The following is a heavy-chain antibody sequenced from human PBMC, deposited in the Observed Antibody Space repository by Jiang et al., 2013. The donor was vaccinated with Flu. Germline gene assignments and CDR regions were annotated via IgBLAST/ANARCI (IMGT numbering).Heavy chain of an antibody. CDR2: ISAYNGNT. D-gene: IGHD6-13*01. CDR3: ARDQAIAAAGLFDY. CDR1: GYTFTGYG. J-gene: IGHJ4*02. V-gene: IGHV1-18*01. Sequence: GAEVKKPGASVKVSCKASGYTFTGYGISWVRQAPGQGLEWMGWISAYNGNTNYAQKLQGRVTMTTDTSTSTAYMELRSLRSDDTAVYYCARDQAIAAAGLFDYWGQGTLVTVSS.